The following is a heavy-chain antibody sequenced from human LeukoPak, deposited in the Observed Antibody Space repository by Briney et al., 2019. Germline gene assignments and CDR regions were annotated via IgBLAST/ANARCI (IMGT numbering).Heavy chain of an antibody. Sequence: ASVKVSCKASGYTFTSYDINWVRQATGQGLGWMGWMNPNSGNTGYAQKFQGRVTITRNTSISTAYMELSSLRSEDTAVYYCARVNGVRGVNRYNWFDPWGQGTLVTVSS. D-gene: IGHD3-10*01. CDR2: MNPNSGNT. J-gene: IGHJ5*02. CDR3: ARVNGVRGVNRYNWFDP. CDR1: GYTFTSYD. V-gene: IGHV1-8*03.